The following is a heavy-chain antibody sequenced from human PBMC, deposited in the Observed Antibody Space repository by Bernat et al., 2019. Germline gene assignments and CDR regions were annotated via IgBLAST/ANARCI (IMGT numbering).Heavy chain of an antibody. CDR1: GFTFSSYA. CDR3: AKLGEYYDFWSGYYQNIPYYFDY. J-gene: IGHJ4*02. CDR2: ISGSGGST. Sequence: EVQLLESGGGLVQPGGSLRLSCAASGFTFSSYAMSWVRQAPGKGLEWVSAISGSGGSTYYADSVKGRFTISRDNSKNTLYLQMNSLRAEDTAVYYCAKLGEYYDFWSGYYQNIPYYFDYWGQGTLVTVSS. V-gene: IGHV3-23*01. D-gene: IGHD3-3*01.